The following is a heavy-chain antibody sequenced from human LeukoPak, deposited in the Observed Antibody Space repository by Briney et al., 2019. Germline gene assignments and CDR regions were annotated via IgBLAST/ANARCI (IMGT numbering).Heavy chain of an antibody. D-gene: IGHD6-13*01. CDR1: GGSISSYY. J-gene: IGHJ3*02. CDR2: IYYSGST. V-gene: IGHV4-59*08. CDR3: ARHRDRGYLDAFDI. Sequence: PSETLSLTCTVSGGSISSYYWSWIRQPPGKGLEWIGYIYYSGSTNYNPSLKSRVTISVDPSKNQFSLKLSSVTAADTAVYYCARHRDRGYLDAFDIWGQGTMVTVSS.